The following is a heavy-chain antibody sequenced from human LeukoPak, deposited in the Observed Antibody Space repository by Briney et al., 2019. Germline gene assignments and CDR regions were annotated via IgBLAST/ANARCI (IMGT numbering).Heavy chain of an antibody. J-gene: IGHJ6*03. D-gene: IGHD5-18*01. CDR1: GYTFTGYY. CDR3: ARTQVDTAMVPLAYYYYYMDV. Sequence: ASVKVSCKSSGYTFTGYYMHWVRQAPAQGREWMGWINPNSGGTNYSQKFRGRVTMTRDTSISTAYMELSRPRSDETAVYYCARTQVDTAMVPLAYYYYYMDVWGKGTTVTVSS. V-gene: IGHV1-2*02. CDR2: INPNSGGT.